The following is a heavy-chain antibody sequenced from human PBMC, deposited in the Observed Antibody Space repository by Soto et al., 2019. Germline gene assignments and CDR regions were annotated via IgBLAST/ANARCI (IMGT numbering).Heavy chain of an antibody. CDR3: ASHNYIAAAAYYYYYMDV. CDR1: GFTVSSNY. Sequence: GGSLRLSCAASGFTVSSNYMSWVRQAPGKGLEWVSVIYSGGSTYYADSVKGRFTISRDNSKNTLYLQMNSLRAEDTAVYYCASHNYIAAAAYYYYYMDVWGKGTTVTVSS. J-gene: IGHJ6*03. D-gene: IGHD6-13*01. CDR2: IYSGGST. V-gene: IGHV3-66*04.